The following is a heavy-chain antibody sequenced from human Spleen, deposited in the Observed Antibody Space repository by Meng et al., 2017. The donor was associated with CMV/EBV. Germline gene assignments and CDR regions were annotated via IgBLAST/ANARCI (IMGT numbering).Heavy chain of an antibody. CDR2: ISTYNGDT. Sequence: ASVKVSCKVSGYTFNNYAVNWVRQAPGQGPEWMGWISTYNGDTRYAQRFQDRVTMTTETSPGTAYMELRNMRSDETAVYYCATQYIRASGWYYFDYWGQGTLVTVSS. D-gene: IGHD6-19*01. CDR1: GYTFNNYA. V-gene: IGHV1-18*01. CDR3: ATQYIRASGWYYFDY. J-gene: IGHJ4*02.